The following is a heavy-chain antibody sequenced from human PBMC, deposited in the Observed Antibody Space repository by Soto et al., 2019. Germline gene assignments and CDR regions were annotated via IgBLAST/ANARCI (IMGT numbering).Heavy chain of an antibody. J-gene: IGHJ4*02. CDR1: GGTFSSYR. D-gene: IGHD6-13*01. V-gene: IGHV1-69*01. CDR2: SVPISRTA. Sequence: QVQLVQSGAEVKKPGSSAKVSCKASGGTFSSYRINWVRQAPGQGLGWVGGSVPISRTADYAQKFQGRVTIRAAESARTSYMALCRLKSQDTAVYYCVRDSGEKISSSWGQGTLFTVSS. CDR3: VRDSGEKISSS.